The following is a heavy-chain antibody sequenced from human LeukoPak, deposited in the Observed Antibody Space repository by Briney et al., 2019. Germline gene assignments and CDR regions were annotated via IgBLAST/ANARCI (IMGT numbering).Heavy chain of an antibody. Sequence: ASVKVSCKASGYTFTSYYMHWVRQAPGQGLEWMGIINPSGGSTSYAQKFQGRVTMTRVTSTSTVYMELSSLRSEDTAVYYCARARRNYYDSSGYYSRMLEWGQGTLVTVSS. D-gene: IGHD3-22*01. CDR3: ARARRNYYDSSGYYSRMLE. CDR2: INPSGGST. V-gene: IGHV1-46*01. J-gene: IGHJ4*02. CDR1: GYTFTSYY.